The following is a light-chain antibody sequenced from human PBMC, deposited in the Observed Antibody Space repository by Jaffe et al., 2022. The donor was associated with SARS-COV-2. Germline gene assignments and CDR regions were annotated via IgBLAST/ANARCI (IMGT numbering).Light chain of an antibody. CDR1: SSNIGSNY. CDR2: RNN. J-gene: IGLJ2*01. CDR3: AAWDDSLGGQV. V-gene: IGLV1-47*01. Sequence: QSVLTQPPSASGTPGQRITISCSGSSSNIGSNYVFWYQQLPGTAPQLLVYRNNDRPSGAPDRFSVSKSGTSASLAISGLRSEDEGDYYCAAWDDSLGGQVFGGGTKLTVL.